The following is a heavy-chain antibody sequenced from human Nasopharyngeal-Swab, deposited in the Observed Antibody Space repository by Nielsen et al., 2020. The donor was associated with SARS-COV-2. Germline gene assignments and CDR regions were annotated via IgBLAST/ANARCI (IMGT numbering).Heavy chain of an antibody. D-gene: IGHD3-9*01. CDR2: IWYDGSNK. CDR3: ARDGDILTGLSLGY. J-gene: IGHJ4*02. Sequence: WIRQPPGKGLEWVAIIWYDGSNKYYADSVKGRFTISRDNSKNTLYLQMNSLRAEDTAVYYCARDGDILTGLSLGYWGQGTLVTVSS. V-gene: IGHV3-33*01.